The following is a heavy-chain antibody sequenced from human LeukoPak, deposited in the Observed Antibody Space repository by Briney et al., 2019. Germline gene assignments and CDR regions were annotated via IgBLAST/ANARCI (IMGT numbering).Heavy chain of an antibody. J-gene: IGHJ4*02. Sequence: PGRSLRLSCAASGFPFSSYAMSWVRQAPGKGLEWVSAISGSSDSTYYADSVKGRFTISRDNSKNTLYVQMNSLRAEDTAIYYCAKESKYSFGYGFDYWGQGSLVTVSS. V-gene: IGHV3-23*01. CDR3: AKESKYSFGYGFDY. CDR1: GFPFSSYA. D-gene: IGHD5-18*01. CDR2: ISGSSDST.